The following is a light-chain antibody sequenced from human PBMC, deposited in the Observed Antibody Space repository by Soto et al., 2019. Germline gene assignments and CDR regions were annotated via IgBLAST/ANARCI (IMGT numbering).Light chain of an antibody. J-gene: IGKJ1*01. Sequence: DIQLTQSPSTLSASVGDRVTVTCRASQSLNTRLAWYQQRPGKAPKLLIYDASTLESGVPSRFSGGGSGTDYTLTISSLQPEDFATYFCQQTYSSPQTFGPGTKVDIK. V-gene: IGKV1-39*01. CDR2: DAS. CDR3: QQTYSSPQT. CDR1: QSLNTR.